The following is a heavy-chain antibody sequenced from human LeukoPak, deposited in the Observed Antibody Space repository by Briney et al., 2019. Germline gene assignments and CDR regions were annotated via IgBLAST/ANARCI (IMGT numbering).Heavy chain of an antibody. J-gene: IGHJ4*02. CDR2: ISYDGSNK. CDR3: AKDRTYHLDY. CDR1: GFTFSSYG. V-gene: IGHV3-30*18. Sequence: SGGSLRLSCAASGFTFSSYGMHWVRQAPGKGLEWVVVISYDGSNKYYADSVKGRFTISRDNSKNTLYLQMNSLRAEDTAVYYCAKDRTYHLDYWGQGTLVTVSS. D-gene: IGHD1-14*01.